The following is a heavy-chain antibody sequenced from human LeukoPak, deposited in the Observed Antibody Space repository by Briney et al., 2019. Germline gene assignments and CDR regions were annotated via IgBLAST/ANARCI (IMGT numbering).Heavy chain of an antibody. CDR3: VRDGNFDFWSQYYFDY. Sequence: PGGSLRLSCVASGFTFSSYSMSWVRQAPGRGLEWVSYIYISSSTIYYADSVKGRFTISRDNAKNSLYLQMNSLRAEDTAVYYCVRDGNFDFWSQYYFDYWGQGTLVTVSS. D-gene: IGHD3-3*01. V-gene: IGHV3-48*01. CDR2: IYISSSTI. J-gene: IGHJ4*02. CDR1: GFTFSSYS.